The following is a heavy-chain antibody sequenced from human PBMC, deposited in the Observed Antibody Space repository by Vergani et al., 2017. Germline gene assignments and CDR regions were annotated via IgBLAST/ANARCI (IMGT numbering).Heavy chain of an antibody. J-gene: IGHJ4*02. CDR1: GFSLSTSGMC. V-gene: IGHV2-70*15. Sequence: QVTLRESGPALVKPTQTLTLTFTFSGFSLSTSGMCVSWIRQPPGKALEWLARIDWDDDKYYSTSLKTRLTISKDTSKNQVVLTMTNMDPVDTATYYCARTVRSVAGTQAPAEDYWGQGTLVTVSS. CDR3: ARTVRSVAGTQAPAEDY. D-gene: IGHD6-19*01. CDR2: IDWDDDK.